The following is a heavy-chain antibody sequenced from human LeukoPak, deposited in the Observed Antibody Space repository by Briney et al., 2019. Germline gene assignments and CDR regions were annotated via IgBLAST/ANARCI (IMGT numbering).Heavy chain of an antibody. CDR2: IGAFNGNT. Sequence: ASVKVSFKASGYSFDRYGISWVRHAPGQGLEWLGWIGAFNGNTNYAQNLQGRVTMTADTSTTTAYMELRSLSSDDTAVYYCARDFLSYDGSENHFEDTFDIGGQGTMVTVSS. CDR3: ARDFLSYDGSENHFEDTFDI. V-gene: IGHV1-18*01. CDR1: GYSFDRYG. J-gene: IGHJ3*02. D-gene: IGHD3-22*01.